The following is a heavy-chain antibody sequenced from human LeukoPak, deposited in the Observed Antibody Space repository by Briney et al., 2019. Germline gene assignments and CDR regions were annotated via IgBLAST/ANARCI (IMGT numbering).Heavy chain of an antibody. CDR1: DFNFRSNW. D-gene: IGHD1-14*01. CDR2: IKGDGSEK. CDR3: AKEGDLNLDY. Sequence: GGSLRLSCVASDFNFRSNWMDWVRQAPGKGLEWVANIKGDGSEKNYVDSVKGRFSISRDNAKNSLYLEMNSLRAEDTGVYYCAKEGDLNLDYWGQGALVTVSS. V-gene: IGHV3-7*04. J-gene: IGHJ4*02.